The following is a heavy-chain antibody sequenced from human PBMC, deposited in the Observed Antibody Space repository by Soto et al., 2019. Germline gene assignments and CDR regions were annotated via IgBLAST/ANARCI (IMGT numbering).Heavy chain of an antibody. CDR2: INPSGGST. Sequence: ASVKVSCKASGYTFTSYYMHWVRQAPGQGLEWMGIINPSGGSTSYAQKFQGRVTMTRDTSTSTVYMELSSLRSEDTAVYYCAKSSSGLLIFHYWGQGTQVTVSS. D-gene: IGHD2-15*01. CDR3: AKSSSGLLIFHY. J-gene: IGHJ4*02. V-gene: IGHV1-46*01. CDR1: GYTFTSYY.